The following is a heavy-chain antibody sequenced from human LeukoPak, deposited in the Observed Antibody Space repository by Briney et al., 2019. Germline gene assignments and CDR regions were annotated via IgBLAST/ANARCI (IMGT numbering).Heavy chain of an antibody. D-gene: IGHD6-13*01. Sequence: GASVKVSCKASGYTFIGYYMHWVRQAPGQGLEWMGWINPNSGDTNYAQKVQDRVTMTRDTSISAAYMELSRLRSDDTAMYFCARDRSGGAASVYYWGQGTLVIVSS. V-gene: IGHV1-2*02. J-gene: IGHJ4*02. CDR1: GYTFIGYY. CDR3: ARDRSGGAASVYY. CDR2: INPNSGDT.